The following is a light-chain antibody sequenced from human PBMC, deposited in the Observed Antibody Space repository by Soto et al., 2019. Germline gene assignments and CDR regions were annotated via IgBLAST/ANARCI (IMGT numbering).Light chain of an antibody. CDR1: NIGSQS. V-gene: IGLV3-21*01. CDR3: QVWDSSGDHLGV. CDR2: YDR. Sequence: SYVLTQPPSVSVSPGKTATITCGGNNIGSQSVHWYKQKPGQAPVLVMFYDRVRPSGIPDRFSGSNSGNTATLTISRVEVGDEADYYCQVWDSSGDHLGVFGGGTKLIVL. J-gene: IGLJ3*02.